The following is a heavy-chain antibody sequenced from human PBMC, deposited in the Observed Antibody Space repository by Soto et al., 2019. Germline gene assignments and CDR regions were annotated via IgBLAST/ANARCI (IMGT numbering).Heavy chain of an antibody. CDR1: GFTFSKYG. CDR3: ARGLLEPALSWLCVY. CDR2: ISFDGNNK. V-gene: IGHV3-30*03. D-gene: IGHD1-1*01. J-gene: IGHJ4*02. Sequence: GGSLRLSCAASGFTFSKYGIHWVRQAPGKGLEWVAVISFDGNNKYYADSVKGRFTISRDNSKNTLYLQMNSLRLDDTAVYYCARGLLEPALSWLCVYWGRGTLVTVS.